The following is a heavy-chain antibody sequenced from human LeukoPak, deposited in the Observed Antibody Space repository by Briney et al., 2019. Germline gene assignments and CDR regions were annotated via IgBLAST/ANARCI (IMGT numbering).Heavy chain of an antibody. Sequence: GASVKVSCMASVYTFTGYYMHWVRQAPGQEGAWMGWINPNRGGTHFAQKFQGRVTMTRDTSISTAYMELSRLRSDDTAVYYCARAYNYYGSGSYRDYWGQGTLVTVSS. CDR1: VYTFTGYY. D-gene: IGHD3-10*01. CDR3: ARAYNYYGSGSYRDY. CDR2: INPNRGGT. J-gene: IGHJ4*02. V-gene: IGHV1-2*02.